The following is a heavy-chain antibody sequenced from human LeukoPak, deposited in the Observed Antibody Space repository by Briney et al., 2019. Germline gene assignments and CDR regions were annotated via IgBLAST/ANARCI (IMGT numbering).Heavy chain of an antibody. CDR3: TKDPNGDYVGAFDP. J-gene: IGHJ5*02. CDR2: ITGSHGRT. D-gene: IGHD4-17*01. CDR1: GFTFSSFA. V-gene: IGHV3-23*01. Sequence: GGSLRLSCEASGFTFSSFAMTWVRQAPGKGLEWASSITGSHGRTNNTDSVKGRFTISRDNSQNTLYLQMNSLRAEDTAVYYCTKDPNGDYVGAFDPWGQGTLVTVSS.